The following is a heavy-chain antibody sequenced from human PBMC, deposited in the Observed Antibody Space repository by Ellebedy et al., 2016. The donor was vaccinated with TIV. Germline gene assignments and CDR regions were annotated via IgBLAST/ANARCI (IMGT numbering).Heavy chain of an antibody. CDR2: INPSGGST. J-gene: IGHJ5*02. CDR3: AREEQAPPVAGEDNWFDP. D-gene: IGHD6-19*01. Sequence: AASVKVSCKASGYTFTSYYMHWVRQAPGQGLEWMGIINPSGGSTSYAQKFQGRVTMTRDTSTSTVYMELSSLRSEDTAVYYCAREEQAPPVAGEDNWFDPWGQGTLVTVSS. CDR1: GYTFTSYY. V-gene: IGHV1-46*01.